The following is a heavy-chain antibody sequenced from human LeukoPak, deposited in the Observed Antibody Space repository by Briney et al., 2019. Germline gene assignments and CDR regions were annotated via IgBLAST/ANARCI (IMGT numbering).Heavy chain of an antibody. D-gene: IGHD5-12*01. CDR1: GFTVSNKY. V-gene: IGHV3-74*01. J-gene: IGHJ4*02. CDR3: ARGYSGYFYY. CDR2: IDGDGSST. Sequence: PGGSLRLSCAASGFTVSNKYMSWVRQAPGKGLVWVSRIDGDGSSTNYADSVKGRFTISRDNAKNTLYLQMNSLRAEDTAVYYCARGYSGYFYYWGQGTLVTVSS.